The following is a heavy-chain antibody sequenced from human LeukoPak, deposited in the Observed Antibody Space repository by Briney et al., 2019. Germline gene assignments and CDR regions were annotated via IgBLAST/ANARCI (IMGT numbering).Heavy chain of an antibody. J-gene: IGHJ4*02. CDR1: GGSISSYY. CDR3: ARDRGGLDY. Sequence: SETLSLTCTVSGGSISSYYWSWIRQPPGKGLEWIGYIYYSGSTNYNPSLKSRVTISVDTSKNQFSLKLSSVTAADTAVYYCARDRGGLDYWGQGTLVTVSS. CDR2: IYYSGST. V-gene: IGHV4-59*01. D-gene: IGHD3-16*01.